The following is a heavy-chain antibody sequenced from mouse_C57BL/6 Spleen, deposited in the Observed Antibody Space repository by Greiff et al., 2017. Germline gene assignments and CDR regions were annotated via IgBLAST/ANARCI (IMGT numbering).Heavy chain of an antibody. CDR2: ISSGSSTI. J-gene: IGHJ2*01. CDR3: AGGYGSSYGVYFGD. CDR1: GFTFSDYG. Sequence: EVKLVESGGGLVKPGASLKLSCAASGFTFSDYGMHWVRQAPEQGLEWVAYISSGSSTIYYADTVKGRFTISRDNAKNTLFLQMTSLRSEDTAMYDCAGGYGSSYGVYFGDWGQGTTLTVAS. D-gene: IGHD1-1*01. V-gene: IGHV5-17*01.